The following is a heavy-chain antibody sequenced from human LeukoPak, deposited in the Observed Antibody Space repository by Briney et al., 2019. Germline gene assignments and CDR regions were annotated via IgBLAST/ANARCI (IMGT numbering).Heavy chain of an antibody. CDR2: FSYTGST. V-gene: IGHV4-59*01. Sequence: SETLSLTCTVSGASISSYSWGWIRQPPGKGLEWIGYFSYTGSTNYNPSLRSRVTISLDTSKNQFFLKVSSMTAADTAVYYCARAYSAYDSFDYWGQGTLVTVSS. D-gene: IGHD5-12*01. J-gene: IGHJ4*02. CDR3: ARAYSAYDSFDY. CDR1: GASISSYS.